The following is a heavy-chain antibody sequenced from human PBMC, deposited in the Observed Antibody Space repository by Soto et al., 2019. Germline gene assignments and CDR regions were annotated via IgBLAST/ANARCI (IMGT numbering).Heavy chain of an antibody. D-gene: IGHD3-22*01. J-gene: IGHJ3*02. CDR1: GFTFSSYA. V-gene: IGHV3-30-3*01. Sequence: PGGSLRLSCAASGFTFSSYAMHWVRQAPGKGLEWVAVISYDGSNKYYADSVKGRFTISRDNSKNTLYLQMNSLRAEDTAVYYCARSYYYDSSGPWDAFDIWGQGTMVTVPS. CDR3: ARSYYYDSSGPWDAFDI. CDR2: ISYDGSNK.